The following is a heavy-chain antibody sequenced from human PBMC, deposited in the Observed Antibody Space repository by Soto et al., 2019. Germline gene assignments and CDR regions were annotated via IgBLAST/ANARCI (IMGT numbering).Heavy chain of an antibody. Sequence: GSLRLSCAASGFTFSSYWIHWVRQAPGEGLVWVSRINGDGLTTNYADSVKGRFASSRDNRKNTLYLQVNSLGAADTAVYYCARIEALKTLSFGYWGQGTLVTVSS. V-gene: IGHV3-74*01. CDR1: GFTFSSYW. CDR3: ARIEALKTLSFGY. CDR2: INGDGLTT. J-gene: IGHJ4*02.